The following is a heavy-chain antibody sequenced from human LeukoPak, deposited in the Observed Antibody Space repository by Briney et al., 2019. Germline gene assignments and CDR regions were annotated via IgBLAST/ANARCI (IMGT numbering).Heavy chain of an antibody. CDR1: GFTFSSYW. Sequence: GGSLRLSCAASGFTFSSYWMSWVRQAPGKGLEWVANIKQDGSEKYYVDSVKGRFTISRDNAKNSLYLQMNSLRAEDTAVYYCARGELWFSIYYFDYWGLGTLVTVSS. CDR3: ARGELWFSIYYFDY. D-gene: IGHD3-10*01. V-gene: IGHV3-7*01. CDR2: IKQDGSEK. J-gene: IGHJ4*02.